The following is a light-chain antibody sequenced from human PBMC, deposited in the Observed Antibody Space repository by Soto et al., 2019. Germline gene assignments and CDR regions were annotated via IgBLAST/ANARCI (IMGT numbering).Light chain of an antibody. J-gene: IGLJ2*01. Sequence: QSALTQPASVSGSPGQSITISCTGTSSDVGGYNHVSWYQHSPGKAPKLILFAVSDRPSGVSHRFSGSKSGNTASLTISGLQADDEADYYCCSYTTLSTVVFGGGTQLTVL. V-gene: IGLV2-14*01. CDR3: CSYTTLSTVV. CDR1: SSDVGGYNH. CDR2: AVS.